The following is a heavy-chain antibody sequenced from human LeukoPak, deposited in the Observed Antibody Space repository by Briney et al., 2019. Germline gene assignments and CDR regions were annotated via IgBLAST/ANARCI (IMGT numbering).Heavy chain of an antibody. D-gene: IGHD3-3*01. Sequence: GASVKVSCKASGYTFTSYAMHWVRQAPGQRLEWMGWINAGNGNTKYSQKFQGRVTITRDTSASTAYMELSSLRSEDTAVYYCARTNTIFGVVTPETYYYYGMDVWGQGTTVTVSS. CDR3: ARTNTIFGVVTPETYYYYGMDV. CDR2: INAGNGNT. CDR1: GYTFTSYA. V-gene: IGHV1-3*01. J-gene: IGHJ6*02.